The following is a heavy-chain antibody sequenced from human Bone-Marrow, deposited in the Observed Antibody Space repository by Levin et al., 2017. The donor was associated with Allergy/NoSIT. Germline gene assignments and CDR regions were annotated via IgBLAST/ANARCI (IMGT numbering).Heavy chain of an antibody. D-gene: IGHD3-16*01. Sequence: GGSLRLSCAASEFTFSTFAMTWVRQVPGREMEWVSFISSSGGTTYYTDSVRGRFTVSRDNSKNTLNLQMNSLRAEDSAVYYCARFMGISGPDWGRAADVWGQGTLVTVSS. CDR2: ISSSGGTT. J-gene: IGHJ3*01. V-gene: IGHV3-23*01. CDR1: EFTFSTFA. CDR3: ARFMGISGPDWGRAADV.